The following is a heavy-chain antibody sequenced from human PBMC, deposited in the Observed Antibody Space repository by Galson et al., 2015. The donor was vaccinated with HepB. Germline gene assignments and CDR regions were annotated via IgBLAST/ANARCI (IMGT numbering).Heavy chain of an antibody. CDR3: ARGQYNDSSTYDY. D-gene: IGHD3-22*01. CDR2: ISGRGSGFRS. V-gene: IGHV3-23*01. CDR1: GFTFTNYA. Sequence: SLRLSCAVSGFTFTNYAMAWVRQAPGRGLEWVAAISGRGSGFRSYYTDSGKGRFTSARDNSKNTLYLQMNSMRAEDTALYYCARGQYNDSSTYDYWGQGVLVTVSS. J-gene: IGHJ4*02.